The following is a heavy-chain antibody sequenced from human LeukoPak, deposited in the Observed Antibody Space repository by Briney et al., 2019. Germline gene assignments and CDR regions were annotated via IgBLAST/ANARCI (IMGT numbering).Heavy chain of an antibody. CDR2: IGDSGGST. V-gene: IGHV3-23*01. CDR3: ARGADSSGYDFAFDY. Sequence: GGSLRLSCAASGFTFSSYWMSWVRQAPGKGLEWVAAIGDSGGSTYYADSVKGRFTISRDNSKNTLYLQMNSLRAEDTAVYYCARGADSSGYDFAFDYWGQGTLVTVSS. D-gene: IGHD3-22*01. J-gene: IGHJ4*02. CDR1: GFTFSSYW.